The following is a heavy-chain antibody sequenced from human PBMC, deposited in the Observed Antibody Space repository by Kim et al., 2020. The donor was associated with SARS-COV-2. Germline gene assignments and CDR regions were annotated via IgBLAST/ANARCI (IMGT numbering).Heavy chain of an antibody. CDR2: IRSKADGGTA. Sequence: GGSLRLSCAASGFTFTKVWLSWVRQAPGKGLEWVGRIRSKADGGTADYAAPVKGRFTISRDDSKNTLYLQMNGLRAEDTAFYHCTTEYERIGGLCDGETCYPASHWGQGTLVTVSS. V-gene: IGHV3-15*01. J-gene: IGHJ4*02. CDR1: GFTFTKVW. D-gene: IGHD2-21*01. CDR3: TTEYERIGGLCDGETCYPASH.